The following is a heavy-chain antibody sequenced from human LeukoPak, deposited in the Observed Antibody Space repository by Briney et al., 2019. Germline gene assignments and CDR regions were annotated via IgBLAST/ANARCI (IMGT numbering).Heavy chain of an antibody. J-gene: IGHJ4*02. V-gene: IGHV3-30-3*01. CDR3: ARDQWSGPSLFDY. Sequence: GGSLRLSCAASGFTFSSYAMHWVRQAPGKGLEWVAVISYDGSNKYYADSVKGRFTISRDNSKNTLYLQMNSLRAEDTAVYYCARDQWSGPSLFDYWGQGTLVTVSS. CDR2: ISYDGSNK. CDR1: GFTFSSYA. D-gene: IGHD3-3*01.